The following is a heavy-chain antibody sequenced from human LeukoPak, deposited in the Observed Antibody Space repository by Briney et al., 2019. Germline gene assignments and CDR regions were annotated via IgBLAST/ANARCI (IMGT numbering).Heavy chain of an antibody. V-gene: IGHV1-46*01. CDR2: INPSGXXX. D-gene: IGHD2-15*01. CDR3: ARDPRAGRLAAFDI. J-gene: IGHJ3*02. CDR1: GYTFTSXX. Sequence: GASVKVSCTASGYTFTSXXMHWVRQAPGQGLEWXXIINPSGXXXXXXXXXXXRVXMTXDXSTSTVYMELSSLRSEDAAVYYCARDPRAGRLAAFDIWGQGTMVTVSS.